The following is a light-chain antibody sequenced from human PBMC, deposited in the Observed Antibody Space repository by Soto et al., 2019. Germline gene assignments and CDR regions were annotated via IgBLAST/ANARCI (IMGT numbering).Light chain of an antibody. CDR2: GAS. J-gene: IGKJ2*01. Sequence: EIVMTQPPATLSVSKGERATLSCRASQSVSSNLAWYQQKPGQAPRLLIYGASTRATGIPARFSGSGSGTEFTLTISSLQSEDFAVYYCQQYNNWPPLYTFGQGTKVDIK. CDR3: QQYNNWPPLYT. CDR1: QSVSSN. V-gene: IGKV3-15*01.